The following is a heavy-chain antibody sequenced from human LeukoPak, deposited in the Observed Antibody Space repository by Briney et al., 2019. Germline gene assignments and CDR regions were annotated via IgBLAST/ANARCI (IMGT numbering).Heavy chain of an antibody. Sequence: GGSLRLSCAASGFTFSSYSMSWIRQAPGKGLEWVSYISSSGSTIYYADSVKGRFTISRDNAKNSLYLQMNSLRAEDTAVYYCARDRGKYSSGYYYYYWGQGTLVTVSS. CDR1: GFTFSSYS. CDR2: ISSSGSTI. J-gene: IGHJ4*02. D-gene: IGHD3-22*01. V-gene: IGHV3-48*04. CDR3: ARDRGKYSSGYYYYY.